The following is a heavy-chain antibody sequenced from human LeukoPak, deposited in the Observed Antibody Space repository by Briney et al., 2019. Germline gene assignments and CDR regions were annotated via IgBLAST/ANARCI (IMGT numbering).Heavy chain of an antibody. D-gene: IGHD6-13*01. CDR2: ISAYNGNT. CDR1: GYTFTSYG. V-gene: IGHV1-18*01. J-gene: IGHJ4*02. CDR3: ARVVAAAGTLDY. Sequence: ASVKVFCKASGYTFTSYGISWVRQAPGQGLEWMGWISAYNGNTNYAQKLQGRVTMTTDTSTSTAYMELRSLRSDDTAVYYCARVVAAAGTLDYWGQGTLVTVSS.